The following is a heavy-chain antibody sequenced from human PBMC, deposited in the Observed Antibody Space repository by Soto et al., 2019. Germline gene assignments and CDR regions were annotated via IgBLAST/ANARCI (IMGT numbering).Heavy chain of an antibody. CDR2: ISSSSSYI. V-gene: IGHV3-21*01. CDR1: GFNFSSYS. D-gene: IGHD3-22*01. J-gene: IGHJ4*02. CDR3: ARDQGHYYDSSGPNYFDY. Sequence: PGGSLRLSCAASGFNFSSYSMNWVRQAPGKGLEWVSSISSSSSYIYYADSVKGRFTISRDNAKNSLYLQMNSLRAEDTAVYYCARDQGHYYDSSGPNYFDYWGQGTLVTVSS.